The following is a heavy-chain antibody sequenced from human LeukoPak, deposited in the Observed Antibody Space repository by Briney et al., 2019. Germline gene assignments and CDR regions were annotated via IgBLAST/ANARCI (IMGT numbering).Heavy chain of an antibody. D-gene: IGHD7-27*01. V-gene: IGHV3-30-3*01. Sequence: TGGSLRLSCAASGFTFSSYAMHWVRQAPGKGLEWVAVISYDGGNKYYADSVKGRFTISRDNSKNTLYLQMNSLRAEDTAVYYCTTDAGPTGDPGYFDYWGQGTLVTVSS. CDR1: GFTFSSYA. CDR3: TTDAGPTGDPGYFDY. J-gene: IGHJ4*02. CDR2: ISYDGGNK.